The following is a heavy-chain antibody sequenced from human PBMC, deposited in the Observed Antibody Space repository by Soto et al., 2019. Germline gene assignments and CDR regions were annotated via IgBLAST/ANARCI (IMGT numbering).Heavy chain of an antibody. CDR3: ARYYDFWSGYFYYYYGMDV. Sequence: ASVKVSCKASGYTSTSYDINWVRQATGQGLEWMGWMNPNSGNTGYAQKFQGRVTMTRNTSISTAYMELSSLRSEDTAVYYCARYYDFWSGYFYYYYGMDVWGQGTTVTVSS. D-gene: IGHD3-3*01. J-gene: IGHJ6*02. CDR1: GYTSTSYD. V-gene: IGHV1-8*01. CDR2: MNPNSGNT.